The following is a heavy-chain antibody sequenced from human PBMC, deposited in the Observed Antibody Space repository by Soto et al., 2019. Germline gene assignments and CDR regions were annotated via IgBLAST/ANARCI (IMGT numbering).Heavy chain of an antibody. V-gene: IGHV1-69*06. CDR3: AIRGYCYSSQYYYYYGMDV. CDR1: GGTFSSYA. D-gene: IGHD2-21*02. CDR2: IIPIFGTA. J-gene: IGHJ6*02. Sequence: SVTVSCKASGGTFSSYAISWVRQAPGQGREWMGGIIPIFGTANYAQKFQGRVTITADKSTSTAYMELSSLRSEDTAVYYCAIRGYCYSSQYYYYYGMDVWGQGTTVTV.